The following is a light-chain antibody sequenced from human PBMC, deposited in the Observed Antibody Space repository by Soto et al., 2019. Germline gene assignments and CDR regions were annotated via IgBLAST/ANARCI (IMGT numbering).Light chain of an antibody. CDR1: QSVSRNY. CDR3: QQYGSSPVT. J-gene: IGKJ5*01. CDR2: GAS. V-gene: IGKV3-20*01. Sequence: EIVLTQSPSTLPLSPGERATLSCRASQSVSRNYLAWYHQKPGQAPRLLIYGASSRATGIPERFSGSGSGTDFTLTSSRLEPEDLALYYCQQYGSSPVTFGQGTRLEIK.